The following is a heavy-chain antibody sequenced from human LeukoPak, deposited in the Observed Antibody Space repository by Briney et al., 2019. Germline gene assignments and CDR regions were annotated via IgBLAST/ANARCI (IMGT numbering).Heavy chain of an antibody. D-gene: IGHD3-10*01. J-gene: IGHJ6*03. CDR2: ICAYNGNT. CDR3: ARVHYGSGSYYLYYYYYMDV. V-gene: IGHV1-18*01. Sequence: ASVKVSCKASGYTFTCYGISWVRQAPGQGLEWMGWICAYNGNTNYAQKLQGRVTMTTDTSTSTAYMELRSLRSDDTAVYYCARVHYGSGSYYLYYYYYMDVWGKGTTVTISS. CDR1: GYTFTCYG.